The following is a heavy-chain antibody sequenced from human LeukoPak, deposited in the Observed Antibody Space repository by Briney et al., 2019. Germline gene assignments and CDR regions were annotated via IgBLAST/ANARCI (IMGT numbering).Heavy chain of an antibody. Sequence: ASVKVSCKASGYTFTSYYMHWVRQAPGQGLERMGIINPSGGSTSYAQKFQGRVTMTRDMSTSTVYMELSSLRSEDTAVYYCARSDRGNLPDYWGQGTLVTVSS. V-gene: IGHV1-46*01. CDR1: GYTFTSYY. J-gene: IGHJ4*02. CDR3: ARSDRGNLPDY. CDR2: INPSGGST. D-gene: IGHD1-7*01.